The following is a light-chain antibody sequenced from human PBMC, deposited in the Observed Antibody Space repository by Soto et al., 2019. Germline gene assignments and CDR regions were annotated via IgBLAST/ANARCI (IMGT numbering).Light chain of an antibody. CDR3: MQGSHWPPT. Sequence: DVVMTQSPLSLPVTLGQPASISCRSSQSLINSDGNTYLNWFQQRPGQSPRRLIYKVSNRDSGVPDRFSGSGSGTDFTLKISRVEAGDVGVYYCMQGSHWPPTFGQGTKVDIK. CDR2: KVS. V-gene: IGKV2-30*01. CDR1: QSLINSDGNTY. J-gene: IGKJ1*01.